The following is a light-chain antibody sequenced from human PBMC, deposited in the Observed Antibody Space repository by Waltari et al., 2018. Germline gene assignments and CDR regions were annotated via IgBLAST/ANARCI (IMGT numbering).Light chain of an antibody. J-gene: IGKJ4*01. V-gene: IGKV3D-15*01. CDR1: QSVNTN. CDR2: GAS. Sequence: EIVMTQSPATLSVSPGERATLSCRASQSVNTNLAWYQQKPGQAPRLPSSGASTKAPGTPSRFSGSGSGTDFTLTISSLQSEDLAVYYCHQYHNWPPITFGGGTK. CDR3: HQYHNWPPIT.